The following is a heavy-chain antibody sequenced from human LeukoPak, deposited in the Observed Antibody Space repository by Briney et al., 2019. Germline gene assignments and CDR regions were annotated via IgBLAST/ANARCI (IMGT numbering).Heavy chain of an antibody. V-gene: IGHV5-51*01. CDR3: ARTLAYCGGDCYSGFDY. Sequence: GESLKISCKGSGYSFTSYWIGWVRQMPGKGLEWMGIIYPGDSDTRYSPSFQGQVTISADKSTSTAYLQWSSLKASDTAMYYCARTLAYCGGDCYSGFDYWGQGTLVTVSS. CDR2: IYPGDSDT. D-gene: IGHD2-21*02. J-gene: IGHJ4*02. CDR1: GYSFTSYW.